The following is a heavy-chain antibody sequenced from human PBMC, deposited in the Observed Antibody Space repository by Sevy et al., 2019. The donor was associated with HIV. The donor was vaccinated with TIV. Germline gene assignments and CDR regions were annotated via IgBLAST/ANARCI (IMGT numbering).Heavy chain of an antibody. CDR2: INPISGGT. V-gene: IGHV1-2*06. J-gene: IGHJ6*02. CDR3: ARAQTDFWTGGMGV. Sequence: ASVKVSCKAFGYAFTGYYIHWVRQAPGQGLEWMGRINPISGGTDDSHKFQGRVTMTRDTSISTAYMDVISLRSDDTAVYYCARAQTDFWTGGMGVWGQGTVVTVSS. D-gene: IGHD3-3*01. CDR1: GYAFTGYY.